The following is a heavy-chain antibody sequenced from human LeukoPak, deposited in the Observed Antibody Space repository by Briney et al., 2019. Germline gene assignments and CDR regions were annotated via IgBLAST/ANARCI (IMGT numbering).Heavy chain of an antibody. Sequence: GGSLRLSCAASGFIFSSYAMSWVRQAPGKGLEWDSGISGSGGSTYNADSVKGRFTISRDNSKNTLYLQMKSLRTEDTAVYYCAKDPGDYGDYWGQGTLVTVSS. J-gene: IGHJ4*02. CDR2: ISGSGGST. CDR3: AKDPGDYGDY. V-gene: IGHV3-23*01. CDR1: GFIFSSYA. D-gene: IGHD4-17*01.